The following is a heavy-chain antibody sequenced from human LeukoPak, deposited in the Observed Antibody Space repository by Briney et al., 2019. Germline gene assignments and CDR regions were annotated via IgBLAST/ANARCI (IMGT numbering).Heavy chain of an antibody. J-gene: IGHJ4*02. CDR3: ARAVGRSYDFDY. CDR2: ISAYNGNT. D-gene: IGHD3-16*01. Sequence: VTVSSTSSGNTITSYGISWMLKVPGHGIKWMGWISAYNGNTDYAQRIQGIGTMTIDTSTRTVYMELRSLLSDDTAVYYCARAVGRSYDFDYWGQGPLVTVSS. CDR1: GNTITSYG. V-gene: IGHV1-18*01.